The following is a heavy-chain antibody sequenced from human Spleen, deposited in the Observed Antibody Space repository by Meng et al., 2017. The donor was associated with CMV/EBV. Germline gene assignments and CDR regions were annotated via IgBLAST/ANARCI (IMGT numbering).Heavy chain of an antibody. V-gene: IGHV3-21*01. J-gene: IGHJ4*02. CDR1: EFTFITNG. CDR3: ARGGSYPYYFDY. D-gene: IGHD1-26*01. Sequence: GGSLRLSCAASEFTFITNGIHWVRQAPGKGLEWVSSISSSGTYIYYADSVKGRFTISRDNAKNSLYLQMNSLRAEDAAIYHCARGGSYPYYFDYWGQGTLVTVSS. CDR2: ISSSGTYI.